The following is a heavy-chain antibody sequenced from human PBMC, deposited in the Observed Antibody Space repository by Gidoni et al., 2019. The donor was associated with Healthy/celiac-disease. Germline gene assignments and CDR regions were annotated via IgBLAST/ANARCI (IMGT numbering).Heavy chain of an antibody. CDR1: GYTFTSYD. CDR3: ARGFDCSGGSCYADAFDI. D-gene: IGHD2-15*01. V-gene: IGHV1-8*01. J-gene: IGHJ3*02. CDR2: MNPNSGNT. Sequence: QVQLVQSGAEVKKPGASVKVSCKASGYTFTSYDINWVRQATGQGLEWMGWMNPNSGNTGYAQKFQGRVTMTRNTSISTAYMELSSLRSEDTAVYYCARGFDCSGGSCYADAFDIWGQGTMVTVSS.